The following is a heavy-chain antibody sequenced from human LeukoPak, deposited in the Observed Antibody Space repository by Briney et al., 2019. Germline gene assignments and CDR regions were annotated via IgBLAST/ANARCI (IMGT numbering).Heavy chain of an antibody. CDR3: ARGHGGLGGMDV. Sequence: SETLSLTCAVYGGSLSGYSWSWIRQPPGEGLQWIGEIDESGSINYNPSLKSRVTISVVTTRNQFSLQLSSLTAADTAVYYCARGHGGLGGMDVWGLGTTVIVS. CDR1: GGSLSGYS. V-gene: IGHV4-34*01. J-gene: IGHJ6*02. CDR2: IDESGSI. D-gene: IGHD2-15*01.